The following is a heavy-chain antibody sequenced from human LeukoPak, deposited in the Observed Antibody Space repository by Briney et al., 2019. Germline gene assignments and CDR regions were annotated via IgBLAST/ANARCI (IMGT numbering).Heavy chain of an antibody. CDR1: GYTFTSYD. D-gene: IGHD6-13*01. Sequence: GASVKVSCKASGYTFTSYDISWVRQATGQGLEWMGWMNPNSGNTGYAQKFQGRVTITRNTSISTAYMELSSLRSEDTAVYYCARYGIAAAGKGAYYYYYYMDVWGKGTTVTVSS. V-gene: IGHV1-8*03. CDR3: ARYGIAAAGKGAYYYYYYMDV. CDR2: MNPNSGNT. J-gene: IGHJ6*03.